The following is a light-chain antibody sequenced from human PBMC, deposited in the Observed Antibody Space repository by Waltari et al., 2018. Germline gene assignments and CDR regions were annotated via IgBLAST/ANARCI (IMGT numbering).Light chain of an antibody. V-gene: IGKV1-39*01. CDR3: QQYYSTPYT. CDR1: QSISSY. J-gene: IGKJ2*01. CDR2: AAS. Sequence: DIQMTQSPSSLSASVGDRVTITCRASQSISSYLNWYQQKPGKAPKLLIYAASSLQSGVPSRFSGSGSGTDFTLTIGSLQPEDVAVYFCQQYYSTPYTFGQGTKLEIK.